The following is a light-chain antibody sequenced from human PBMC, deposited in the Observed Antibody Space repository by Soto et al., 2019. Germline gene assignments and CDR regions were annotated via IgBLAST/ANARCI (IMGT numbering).Light chain of an antibody. CDR1: QSVRSN. Sequence: EIVMTHSPATLSFSPGEIATFSCRASQSVRSNLAWYQQKPGQAPRLLIYGASTRATGIPARFSGSGSGTEFTLTISSLQSEDFAVYYCQQYNNWPPITFGQGTRLEIK. CDR3: QQYNNWPPIT. J-gene: IGKJ5*01. CDR2: GAS. V-gene: IGKV3-15*01.